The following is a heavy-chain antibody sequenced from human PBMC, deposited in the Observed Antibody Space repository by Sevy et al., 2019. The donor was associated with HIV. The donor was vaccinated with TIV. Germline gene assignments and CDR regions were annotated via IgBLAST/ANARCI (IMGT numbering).Heavy chain of an antibody. CDR3: ADRVVRIAAAEPKDVDY. CDR1: GFTFSSYA. CDR2: ISGSGGST. D-gene: IGHD6-13*01. V-gene: IGHV3-23*01. Sequence: GGSLRLSCAASGFTFSSYAMSWVRQAPGKGLEWVSAISGSGGSTYYADSVKGRFTISRDNSKNTLYLQMNSLRAEDTAVYYCADRVVRIAAAEPKDVDYWGQGTLVTVSS. J-gene: IGHJ4*02.